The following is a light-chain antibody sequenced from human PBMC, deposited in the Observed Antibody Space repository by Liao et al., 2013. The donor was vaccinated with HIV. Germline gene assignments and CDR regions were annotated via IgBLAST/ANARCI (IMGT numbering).Light chain of an antibody. CDR3: QVWDNSRDHYV. V-gene: IGLV3-21*01. CDR1: NIGSKS. CDR2: YDN. J-gene: IGLJ1*01. Sequence: SYVLTQPPSVSVAPGKTARITCGGHNIGSKSVHWYQQMPGQAPVLVIYYDNEWPSGIPDRFSGSNSGNTATLTISGVEAGDEADYYCQVWDNSRDHYVFGSGTKVTVL.